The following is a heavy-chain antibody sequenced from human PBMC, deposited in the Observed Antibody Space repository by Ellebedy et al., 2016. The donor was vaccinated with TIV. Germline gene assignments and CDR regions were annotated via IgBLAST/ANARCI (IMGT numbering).Heavy chain of an antibody. V-gene: IGHV3-7*01. CDR1: GFTFSTYW. Sequence: GGSLRLSXAASGFTFSTYWMSWVRQAPGKELEWVANIKQDGSEKYYGDSVKGRFTISRDNAKNSLHLQMNSLRAEDTAMYYCARGAGMLPGDYWGQGTLVTVSS. CDR2: IKQDGSEK. D-gene: IGHD2-15*01. J-gene: IGHJ4*02. CDR3: ARGAGMLPGDY.